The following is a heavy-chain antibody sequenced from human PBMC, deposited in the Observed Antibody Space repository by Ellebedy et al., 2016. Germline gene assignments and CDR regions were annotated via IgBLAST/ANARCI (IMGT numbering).Heavy chain of an antibody. V-gene: IGHV4-39*07. J-gene: IGHJ4*02. CDR3: ARWSSWKGGLDY. Sequence: SETLSLXXTVSGGSVRSSSYYWDWIRQPPGKGLEWIGSMYYRGSTNYNPSLKSRVTISVDTSKNQFSLKLTSVTAADTAVYYCARWSSWKGGLDYWGQGTLVTVSS. D-gene: IGHD1-1*01. CDR2: MYYRGST. CDR1: GGSVRSSSYY.